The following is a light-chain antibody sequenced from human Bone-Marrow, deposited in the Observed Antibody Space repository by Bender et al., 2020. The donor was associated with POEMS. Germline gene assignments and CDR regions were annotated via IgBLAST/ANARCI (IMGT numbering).Light chain of an antibody. CDR1: SSDIGTYDR. CDR2: DVH. J-gene: IGLJ3*02. CDR3: GAWDASLNGWV. Sequence: QSALTQPASVSGSPGQSITISCIGTSSDIGTYDRVSWYQHHPGQVPKLLLYDVHMRPSGVPDRFSGSKSGTSASLAISGLQSDDEDIYFCGAWDASLNGWVFGGGTKLTVL. V-gene: IGLV2-14*02.